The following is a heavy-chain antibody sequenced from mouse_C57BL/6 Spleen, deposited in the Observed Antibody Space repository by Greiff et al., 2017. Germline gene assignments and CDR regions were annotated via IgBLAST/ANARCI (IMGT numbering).Heavy chain of an antibody. CDR1: GYSFTDYN. Sequence: VQLKESGPELVKPGASVKMSCKASGYSFTDYNMHWVKQSHGKSLEWIGFINPNNGGTSYTQKFKGKATLTVNKSSSTAYMELRSLTSEDSAVYYCARGAVADWGQGTLVTVSA. CDR2: INPNNGGT. CDR3: ARGAVAD. V-gene: IGHV1-22*01. J-gene: IGHJ3*01.